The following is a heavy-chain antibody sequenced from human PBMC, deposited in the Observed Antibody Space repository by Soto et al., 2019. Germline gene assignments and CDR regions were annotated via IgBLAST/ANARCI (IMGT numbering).Heavy chain of an antibody. CDR3: VRDGTFDI. CDR1: GYTFTKYF. Sequence: QVQLVQSGAEVKKPGASVKVSCQASGYTFTKYFIQWIRQGPGQDLEWVGLINPAGGTTSYAQKFQGRVTMTRDTSTRTVFMELTSLRSDDTGVYFCVRDGTFDIWGQGTLVTVSS. V-gene: IGHV1-46*01. J-gene: IGHJ4*02. D-gene: IGHD1-7*01. CDR2: INPAGGTT.